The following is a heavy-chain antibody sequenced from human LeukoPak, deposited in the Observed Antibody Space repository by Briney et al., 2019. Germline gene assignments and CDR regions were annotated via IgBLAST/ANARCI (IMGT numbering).Heavy chain of an antibody. CDR3: ARGVGLRSDFDI. D-gene: IGHD3-3*01. V-gene: IGHV4-34*01. CDR1: GGSFSGYY. CDR2: INHSGRT. J-gene: IGHJ3*02. Sequence: SETLSLTCAVYGGSFSGYYWRWIRQPPGKGLEWIGEINHSGRTNYNPSLKSRVTISVDTSKNQFSLKVSSVTAADTAVYYCARGVGLRSDFDIWGQGTMVTASS.